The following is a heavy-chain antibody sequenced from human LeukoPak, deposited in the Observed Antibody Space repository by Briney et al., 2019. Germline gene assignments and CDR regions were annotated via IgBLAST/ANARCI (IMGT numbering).Heavy chain of an antibody. D-gene: IGHD3-9*01. CDR1: KFTFSTYW. J-gene: IGHJ4*02. CDR3: AKDLTWTH. Sequence: PGGSLRLSCAASKFTFSTYWMTWVRQAPGKGLEWVSAISGSGGSTYYADSVKGRFTISRDNSKNTLYLQMNSLRAEDTAVYYCAKDLTWTHWGQGTLVTVSS. V-gene: IGHV3-23*01. CDR2: ISGSGGST.